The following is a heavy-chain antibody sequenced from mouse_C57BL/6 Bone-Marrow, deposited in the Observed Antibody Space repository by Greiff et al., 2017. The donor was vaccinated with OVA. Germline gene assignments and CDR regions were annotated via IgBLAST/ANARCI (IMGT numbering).Heavy chain of an antibody. CDR1: GYTFTDYY. J-gene: IGHJ4*01. D-gene: IGHD2-3*01. Sequence: QVQLQQSGAELVRPGASVKLSCKASGYTFTDYYINWVKQRPGQGLEWIARIYPGSGNTYYNEKFKGKATLTAEKSSSTAYMQLSSLTSEDSAVYFCARGGYSHYYAMDYWGQGTSVTVSS. V-gene: IGHV1-76*01. CDR2: IYPGSGNT. CDR3: ARGGYSHYYAMDY.